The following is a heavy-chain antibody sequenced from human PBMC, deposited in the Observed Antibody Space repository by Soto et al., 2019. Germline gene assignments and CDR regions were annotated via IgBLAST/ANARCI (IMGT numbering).Heavy chain of an antibody. D-gene: IGHD2-15*01. CDR3: AGATAIVVVVAATRTLHY. CDR2: IIPILGIA. Sequence: QVQLVQSGAEVKKPGSSVKVSCKASGGTFSSYTISWVRQAPGQGLEWMGRIIPILGIANYAQKLQGRVTITADKSTSTAYMELSSLRSEDTAVYYCAGATAIVVVVAATRTLHYWGQGILVTVSS. V-gene: IGHV1-69*02. CDR1: GGTFSSYT. J-gene: IGHJ4*02.